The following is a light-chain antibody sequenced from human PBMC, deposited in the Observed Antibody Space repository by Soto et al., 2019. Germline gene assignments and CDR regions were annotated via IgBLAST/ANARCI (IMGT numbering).Light chain of an antibody. CDR3: QQYGTSPLT. CDR1: QSVSSNY. Sequence: EIVLTQSPGTLSLSPGERATLSCRASQSVSSNYLAWYQQKPGQAPRLLFYGASSRATGIPDRFSGSGSGTDFTLTISRLEPEDFAVYYCQQYGTSPLTFGGGTKRQIK. CDR2: GAS. J-gene: IGKJ4*01. V-gene: IGKV3-20*01.